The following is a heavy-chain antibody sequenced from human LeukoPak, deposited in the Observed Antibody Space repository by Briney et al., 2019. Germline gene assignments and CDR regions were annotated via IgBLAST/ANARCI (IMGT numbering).Heavy chain of an antibody. Sequence: GASVKVSCKASGGTFSSYAISWVRQAPGQGLEWMGGIIPIFGTANYAQKFQGRVTITADDSTSTAYMELSSLRSENTAVYYCARVEGPEYYFDYWGQGTLVTVSS. V-gene: IGHV1-69*13. CDR3: ARVEGPEYYFDY. J-gene: IGHJ4*02. CDR1: GGTFSSYA. CDR2: IIPIFGTA.